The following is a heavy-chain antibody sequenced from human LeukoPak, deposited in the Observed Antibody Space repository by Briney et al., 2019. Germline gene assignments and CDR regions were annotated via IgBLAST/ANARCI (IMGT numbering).Heavy chain of an antibody. J-gene: IGHJ5*02. CDR2: IYPGDSDT. CDR3: ARGWRGYDFWSGFHNWFDP. D-gene: IGHD3-3*01. Sequence: GESLKISCKASGYSFTNFWIGWVRQMPGKGLEWMGIIYPGDSDTRYSPSFQGQVTISADKSISTAYLQWSSLKASDTAMYYCARGWRGYDFWSGFHNWFDPWGQGTLVTVSS. V-gene: IGHV5-51*01. CDR1: GYSFTNFW.